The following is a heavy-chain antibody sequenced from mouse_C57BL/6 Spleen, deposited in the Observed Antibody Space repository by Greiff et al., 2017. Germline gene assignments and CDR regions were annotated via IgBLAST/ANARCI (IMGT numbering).Heavy chain of an antibody. CDR1: GYTFTSYW. Sequence: QVQLQQPGAELVMPGASVKLSCKASGYTFTSYWMHWVKQRPGQGLEWIGEIDPSDSYTNYNQKFKGKSTLTVDKSSSTAYMQLSSLTSEDSAVYYCAGSNYYGSSFLDYWGQGTTLTVSS. D-gene: IGHD1-1*01. J-gene: IGHJ2*01. CDR2: IDPSDSYT. V-gene: IGHV1-69*01. CDR3: AGSNYYGSSFLDY.